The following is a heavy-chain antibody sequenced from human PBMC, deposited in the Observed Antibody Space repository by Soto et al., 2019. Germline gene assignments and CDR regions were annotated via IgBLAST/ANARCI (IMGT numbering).Heavy chain of an antibody. CDR1: GYTFTRYS. V-gene: IGHV1-3*01. J-gene: IGHJ5*02. D-gene: IGHD2-15*01. CDR2: INAANGHI. Sequence: ASVKVSCKASGYTFTRYSMHCVRQAPGQRLEWMGWINAANGHIKYSQKFQGRVTITGDTSASTAYMELSSLRSEDTAVYYCARDGGIVVTNNWFGPWGQGTLVTVSS. CDR3: ARDGGIVVTNNWFGP.